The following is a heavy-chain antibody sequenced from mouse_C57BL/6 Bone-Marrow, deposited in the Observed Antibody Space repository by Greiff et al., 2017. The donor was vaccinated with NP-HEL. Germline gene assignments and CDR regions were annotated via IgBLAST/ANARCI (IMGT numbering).Heavy chain of an antibody. D-gene: IGHD2-4*01. V-gene: IGHV1-50*01. J-gene: IGHJ3*01. CDR2: IDPSDSYP. CDR1: GYTFTSYW. CDR3: ARAPYYDYGGFAY. Sequence: QVQLQQPGAELVKPGASVKLSCKASGYTFTSYWMQWVKQRPGQGLEWIGEIDPSDSYPNYNQKFKGKATLTVDTSSSTAYMQLSSLTSEDSAVYYCARAPYYDYGGFAYWGQGTLVTVSA.